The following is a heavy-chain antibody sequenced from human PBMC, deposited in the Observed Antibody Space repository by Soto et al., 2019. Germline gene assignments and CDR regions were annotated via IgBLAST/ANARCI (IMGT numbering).Heavy chain of an antibody. CDR1: GFTLSSYA. Sequence: GGSLRLPCAASGFTLSSYAMHWVRQAPGKGLEYVSAISSNGGSTYYANSVKGRFTISRDNSKNTLYLQMGSLRAEDMAVYYCARDMGVMGFMDVWGKGTTVTVSS. V-gene: IGHV3-64*01. D-gene: IGHD3-16*01. CDR3: ARDMGVMGFMDV. CDR2: ISSNGGST. J-gene: IGHJ6*03.